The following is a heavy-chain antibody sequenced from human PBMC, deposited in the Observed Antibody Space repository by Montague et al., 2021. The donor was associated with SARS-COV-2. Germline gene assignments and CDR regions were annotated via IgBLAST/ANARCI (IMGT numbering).Heavy chain of an antibody. J-gene: IGHJ5*02. Sequence: SLRLSCSASGFTFGVYEMNWVRQTPGKGLEWVSYINGGSSVMYYXDSVMGRFTISRDNAGSSLYLQMNSLRAEDTAVYYCAPAVPVADDSWGQGTLVTVSS. CDR3: APAVPVADDS. V-gene: IGHV3-48*03. CDR2: INGGSSVM. D-gene: IGHD2-2*01. CDR1: GFTFGVYE.